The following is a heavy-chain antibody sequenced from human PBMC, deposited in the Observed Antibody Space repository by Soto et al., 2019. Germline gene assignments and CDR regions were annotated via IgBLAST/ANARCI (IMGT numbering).Heavy chain of an antibody. CDR1: GGSVSSGSYY. Sequence: SETLSVTCTVSGGSVSSGSYYWSWIGQPPGKGLEWIGYIYYSGSTNYNPSLKSRVTISVDTSKNQFSLKLSSVTAADTAVYYCASRGTGDFLFDYWGQGTLVTVSS. CDR2: IYYSGST. J-gene: IGHJ4*02. D-gene: IGHD4-17*01. V-gene: IGHV4-61*01. CDR3: ASRGTGDFLFDY.